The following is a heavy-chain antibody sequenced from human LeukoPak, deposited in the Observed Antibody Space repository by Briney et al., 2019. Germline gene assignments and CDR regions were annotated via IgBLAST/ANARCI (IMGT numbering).Heavy chain of an antibody. D-gene: IGHD2-15*01. CDR1: GYTFNTYG. CDR3: ARAGAVVDNWFDP. Sequence: ASVKVSCKASGYTFNTYGITWVRQAPGQGLEWMGWISGYNGKTKYAQKLQDRVTMTTGTSTTTAYMELRSLTSDDAAVYYCARAGAVVDNWFDPWGQGTLVTVSS. CDR2: ISGYNGKT. V-gene: IGHV1-18*01. J-gene: IGHJ5*02.